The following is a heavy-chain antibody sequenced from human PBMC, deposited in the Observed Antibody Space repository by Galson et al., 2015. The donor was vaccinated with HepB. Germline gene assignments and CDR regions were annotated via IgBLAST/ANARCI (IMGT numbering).Heavy chain of an antibody. J-gene: IGHJ6*02. CDR1: GFTSSDYH. CDR3: AKDQVTIFGMIIIRDSYYYGLDV. V-gene: IGHV3-72*01. D-gene: IGHD3-3*01. Sequence: SLRLSCAVSGFTSSDYHMDWVRQAPGKGLQWIGRSRSKVKSYTTDFASSVKGRFSISRDDSENSLNLQMNSLRAEDTAVYYCAKDQVTIFGMIIIRDSYYYGLDVWGQGTTVTVSS. CDR2: SRSKVKSYTT.